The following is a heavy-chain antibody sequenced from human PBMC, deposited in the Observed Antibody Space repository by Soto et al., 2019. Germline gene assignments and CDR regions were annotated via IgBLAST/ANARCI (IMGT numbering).Heavy chain of an antibody. Sequence: EVQLLESGGGLVQPGGSLRLSCAASGFTFSTYAMNWVRQAPGNGLEWVSAISGSGGSIHYADSVKGRFTISRDNSKNPLYLHMNSLSDEDTAVDHCVKGYWKGDVWGQGTTVTVSS. CDR1: GFTFSTYA. D-gene: IGHD1-1*01. CDR3: VKGYWKGDV. V-gene: IGHV3-23*01. CDR2: ISGSGGSI. J-gene: IGHJ6*02.